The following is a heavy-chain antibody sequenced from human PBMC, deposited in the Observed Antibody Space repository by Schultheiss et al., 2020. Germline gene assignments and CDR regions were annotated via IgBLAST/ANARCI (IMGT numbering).Heavy chain of an antibody. CDR3: ARSADYYDSSGYYYWYFDL. D-gene: IGHD3-22*01. V-gene: IGHV4-31*03. J-gene: IGHJ2*01. CDR2: IFYSGNT. Sequence: SETLSLTCTVSGGSISSDTHYWSWIRQYPGKGLEWIGYIFYSGNTYYNPSLKSRLSISVDTSKNHFSLNLSSVTAADTAVYYCARSADYYDSSGYYYWYFDLWGRGTLVTVSS. CDR1: GGSISSDTHY.